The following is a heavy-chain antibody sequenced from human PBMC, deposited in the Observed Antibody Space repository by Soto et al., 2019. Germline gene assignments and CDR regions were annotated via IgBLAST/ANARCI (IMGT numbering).Heavy chain of an antibody. Sequence: EVQLVESGGGLVKPGGSLRLSCAASGFTFSNAWMNWVRQAPGKGLEWVGRIKSKTDGGTTDYAAPVKGRFTISRDDSKYTLYLQMKSLKTETTAVYSCTTGLDYFNSRPRIVVYGAQGTLVTVS. J-gene: IGHJ4*02. CDR2: IKSKTDGGTT. V-gene: IGHV3-15*07. CDR1: GFTFSNAW. D-gene: IGHD3-22*01. CDR3: TTGLDYFNSRPRIVVY.